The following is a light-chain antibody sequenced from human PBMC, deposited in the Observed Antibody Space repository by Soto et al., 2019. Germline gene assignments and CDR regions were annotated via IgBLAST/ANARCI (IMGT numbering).Light chain of an antibody. V-gene: IGKV3-15*01. CDR3: QQYHNWPVT. CDR2: GAS. Sequence: EILMTQSPATLSVSPGERATFSCRASQSVSTRLAWYQHKPGKAPRLLISGASTGATGIPPRFSGSGSGTDFTLTVNSLQPEDIAVYYCQQYHNWPVTFGGGTKVDI. J-gene: IGKJ4*01. CDR1: QSVSTR.